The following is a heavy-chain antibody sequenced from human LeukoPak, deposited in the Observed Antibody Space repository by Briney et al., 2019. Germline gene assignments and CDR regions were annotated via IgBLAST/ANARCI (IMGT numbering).Heavy chain of an antibody. CDR1: GYSFTSYW. CDR3: ARLGIAVAGNPFDY. CDR2: IYPGESDS. D-gene: IGHD6-19*01. Sequence: GESLKISCKGSGYSFTSYWVCWVRQMLGKGLEWMGIIYPGESDSRYSPSFQGQVTITADKSISTAYLQWSSLKASDTAMYYCARLGIAVAGNPFDYWGQGTLVTVSS. V-gene: IGHV5-51*01. J-gene: IGHJ4*02.